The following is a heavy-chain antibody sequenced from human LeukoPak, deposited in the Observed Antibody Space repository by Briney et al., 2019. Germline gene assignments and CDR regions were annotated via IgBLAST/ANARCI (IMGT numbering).Heavy chain of an antibody. CDR3: ARVRVDNLGLYYFDY. V-gene: IGHV4-4*07. D-gene: IGHD1-1*01. Sequence: SETLSLTCTVSGGSISSYYWSWLRQPAGKGLEWIGRIYTSGSTNYNPSLKSRVTMSVDTSKNQFSLKLSSVTAADTAVYYCARVRVDNLGLYYFDYWGQGTLVTVSS. CDR2: IYTSGST. J-gene: IGHJ4*02. CDR1: GGSISSYY.